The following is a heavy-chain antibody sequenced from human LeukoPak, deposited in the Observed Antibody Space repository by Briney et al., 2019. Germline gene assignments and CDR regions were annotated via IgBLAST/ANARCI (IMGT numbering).Heavy chain of an antibody. CDR1: GYTFTSYD. D-gene: IGHD3-3*01. CDR2: MNPNSGNT. J-gene: IGHJ4*02. V-gene: IGHV1-8*03. Sequence: ASVKVSCKASGYTFTSYDINWVRQATGQGLEWMGWMNPNSGNTGYAQKFQGRVTITRNTPISTAYMELSSLRSEDTAVYYCARTSRSITIFGVVISFDYWGQGTLVTVSS. CDR3: ARTSRSITIFGVVISFDY.